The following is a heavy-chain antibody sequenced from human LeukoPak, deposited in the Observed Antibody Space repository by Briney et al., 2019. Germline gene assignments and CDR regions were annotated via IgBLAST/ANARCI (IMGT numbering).Heavy chain of an antibody. V-gene: IGHV1-46*01. CDR3: ATTSVRLDY. Sequence: GASVKVSCKASGYTFTGYYMHWVRQAPGQGLEWMGMINPGRGGTSYAQKFQGRVTMTRDTSTSTVYMELSSLRSEDTAVFYCATTSVRLDYWGQGTLVTVSS. J-gene: IGHJ4*02. CDR1: GYTFTGYY. CDR2: INPGRGGT. D-gene: IGHD1-7*01.